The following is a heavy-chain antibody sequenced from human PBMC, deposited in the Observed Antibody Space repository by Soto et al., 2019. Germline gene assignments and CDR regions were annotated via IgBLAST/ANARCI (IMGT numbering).Heavy chain of an antibody. V-gene: IGHV3-23*01. CDR1: GFTFSSYA. D-gene: IGHD2-2*01. Sequence: GGSLRLSCAASGFTFSSYAMSWVRQTPGKGLEWVSVISGSGGSTYYADSVKGRFTISRDNSKNTLYLQMNSLRADDTAVYYCAKDHASSRTWYYYGMDVWGQGTTVTVSS. CDR3: AKDHASSRTWYYYGMDV. J-gene: IGHJ6*02. CDR2: ISGSGGST.